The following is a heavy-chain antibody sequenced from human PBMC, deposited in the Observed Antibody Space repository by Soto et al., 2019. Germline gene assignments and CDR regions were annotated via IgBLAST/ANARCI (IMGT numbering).Heavy chain of an antibody. D-gene: IGHD3-10*01. Sequence: PGGSLRLSCAASGFTFSSYAMSWVRQAPGKGLEWVSAISSSGDNTYYADSVKGRFSISRDNSKNTLYLQMNSLRAEDTAVYYCAKEDYMGSGSFPAPLWWGQGTLVTVSS. V-gene: IGHV3-23*01. CDR2: ISSSGDNT. CDR3: AKEDYMGSGSFPAPLW. CDR1: GFTFSSYA. J-gene: IGHJ4*02.